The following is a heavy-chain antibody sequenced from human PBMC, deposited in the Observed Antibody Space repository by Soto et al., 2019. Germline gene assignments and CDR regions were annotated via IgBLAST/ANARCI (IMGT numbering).Heavy chain of an antibody. D-gene: IGHD6-19*01. CDR2: ISAYNGNT. J-gene: IGHJ4*02. CDR1: GYTFTSYG. V-gene: IGHV1-18*01. CDR3: ARDHGIAVAAYYFDY. Sequence: ASVKVSCKASGYTFTSYGISWVRQAPGQGLEWMGWISAYNGNTNYAQKLQGRVTMTTDTSTSTAYMELRSLRSDDTAVYYCARDHGIAVAAYYFDYWGQGTLVTVSS.